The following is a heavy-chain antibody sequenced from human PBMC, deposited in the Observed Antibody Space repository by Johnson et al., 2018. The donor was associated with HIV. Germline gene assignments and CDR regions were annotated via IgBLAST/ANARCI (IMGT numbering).Heavy chain of an antibody. CDR1: GFTFSDYY. J-gene: IGHJ3*02. CDR3: ARSRQVGTPDAFDI. V-gene: IGHV3-66*01. D-gene: IGHD1-14*01. Sequence: VQLVESGGGLVKPGGSLRLSCAASGFTFSDYYMSWVRQAPGKGLEWVSVIYSGDSTYYADSVKGRFIISRDNSKHTLYLQMNSLRAEDTAVYYCARSRQVGTPDAFDIWGQGTMVTVSS. CDR2: IYSGDST.